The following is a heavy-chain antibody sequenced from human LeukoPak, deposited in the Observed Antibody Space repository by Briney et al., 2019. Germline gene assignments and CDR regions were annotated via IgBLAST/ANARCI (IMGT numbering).Heavy chain of an antibody. Sequence: GGSLRPSCATSGFTFSAYSMNWVRHAPGKGLEWVANINGRGFSIHYADSIKGRFTISRDNTKDLLYLQMTSLRADDTALYYCTRDQPSSGWGFDSWGRGTLVIVSS. V-gene: IGHV3-21*06. J-gene: IGHJ4*02. CDR3: TRDQPSSGWGFDS. D-gene: IGHD6-19*01. CDR2: INGRGFSI. CDR1: GFTFSAYS.